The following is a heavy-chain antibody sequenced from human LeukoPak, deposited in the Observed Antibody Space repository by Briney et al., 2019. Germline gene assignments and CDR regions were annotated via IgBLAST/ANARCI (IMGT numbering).Heavy chain of an antibody. J-gene: IGHJ4*02. CDR1: GFTFSSYG. Sequence: GGSLRLSCAASGFTFSSYGMHWVRQAPGKGLEWVAVIWYDGSNKYYADSVKGRFTISRDNSKNTLYLQMNSLRAEDTAVYYCARGQRRFLEWLHIRYFDYWGQGTLVTVSS. CDR3: ARGQRRFLEWLHIRYFDY. V-gene: IGHV3-33*01. D-gene: IGHD3-3*01. CDR2: IWYDGSNK.